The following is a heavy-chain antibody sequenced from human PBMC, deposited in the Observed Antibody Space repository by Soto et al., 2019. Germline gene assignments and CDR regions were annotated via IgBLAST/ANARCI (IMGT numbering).Heavy chain of an antibody. CDR1: GFTFSNYA. CDR2: ISGNGFST. J-gene: IGHJ4*02. D-gene: IGHD4-17*01. V-gene: IGHV3-64*02. Sequence: EVQLVESGEGLVQPGGSLRLSCAASGFTFSNYAMHWVRQAPGKGLEYVSAISGNGFSTYYGDSVRGRFIISRDNSTNAMYLQMGSLRAEDMAVYYCARGPSTVATWLDYWGQGTLFTVSS. CDR3: ARGPSTVATWLDY.